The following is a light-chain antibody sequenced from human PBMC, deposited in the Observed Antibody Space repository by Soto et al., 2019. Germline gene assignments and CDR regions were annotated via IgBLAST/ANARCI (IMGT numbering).Light chain of an antibody. CDR3: LQDYTYPWT. Sequence: AIQMTQSPSSLSASVGDRVTITCRASQAIRNDLGWYQQKPGKAPNLLIFGASNLQPGVPVRFSASGSGTNFTLTISNLQPEDFASYYCLQDYTYPWTFGQGTKVDI. CDR2: GAS. CDR1: QAIRND. V-gene: IGKV1-6*01. J-gene: IGKJ1*01.